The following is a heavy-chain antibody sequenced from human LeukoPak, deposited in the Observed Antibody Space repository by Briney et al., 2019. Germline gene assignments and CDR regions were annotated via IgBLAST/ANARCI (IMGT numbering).Heavy chain of an antibody. V-gene: IGHV4-39*07. CDR3: ARSLYYYGSDSFDI. CDR1: GASIRSSRYY. D-gene: IGHD3-10*01. Sequence: SETLSLTCTVSGASIRSSRYYWGWIRQPPGTGLEWIGSIYYSGSTYYNPSLKSRVTISVDTSKTQFSLKLSSVTAADTAVYYCARSLYYYGSDSFDIWGQGTMVTVSS. CDR2: IYYSGST. J-gene: IGHJ3*02.